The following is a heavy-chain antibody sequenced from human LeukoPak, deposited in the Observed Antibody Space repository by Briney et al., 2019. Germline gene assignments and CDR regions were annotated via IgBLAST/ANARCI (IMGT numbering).Heavy chain of an antibody. D-gene: IGHD4-17*01. Sequence: GGSLRLSCAASGFTFNNYAMNGVRQAPGKGLEWVSSISGGGETTYYADSAEGRFTISRDNSQNTLYLQMNSLRAEDTAVYYCARDYADYVGYFFFDYWGQGTLVTVSS. CDR3: ARDYADYVGYFFFDY. CDR1: GFTFNNYA. CDR2: ISGGGETT. V-gene: IGHV3-23*01. J-gene: IGHJ4*02.